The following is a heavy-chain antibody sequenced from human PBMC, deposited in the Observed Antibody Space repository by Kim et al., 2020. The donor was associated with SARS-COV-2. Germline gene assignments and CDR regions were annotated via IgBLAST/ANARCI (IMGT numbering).Heavy chain of an antibody. CDR1: GGSGRSYG. D-gene: IGHD6-13*01. CDR3: AKDGAAGYFDY. Sequence: GGSRRRSGAAAGGSGRSYGMHWVRQAPGKGLEWVAVISYDGSNKYYADSVKGRFTISRDNSKNTLYLQMNSLRAEDTAVYYCAKDGAAGYFDYWGQGTLVTVSS. V-gene: IGHV3-30*18. CDR2: ISYDGSNK. J-gene: IGHJ4*02.